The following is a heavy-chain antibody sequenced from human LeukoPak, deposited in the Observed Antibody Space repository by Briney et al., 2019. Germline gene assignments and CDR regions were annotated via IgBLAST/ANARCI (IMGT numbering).Heavy chain of an antibody. Sequence: ASVKVSCKASGYTFTSYYMHWVRRAPGQRLEWMGIINPSGGSTSYAQKFQGRVTMTRDTSTSTVYMELSGLRSEDTAVYSCARDQEGFDYWGQGTLVTVSS. J-gene: IGHJ4*02. CDR1: GYTFTSYY. CDR3: ARDQEGFDY. V-gene: IGHV1-46*01. CDR2: INPSGGST.